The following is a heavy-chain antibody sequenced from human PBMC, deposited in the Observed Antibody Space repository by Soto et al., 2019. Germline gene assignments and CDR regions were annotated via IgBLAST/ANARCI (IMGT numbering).Heavy chain of an antibody. Sequence: PGGSLRLSCAASGFTFSSYSMNWVRQAPGKGLEWVSSISSSSSYIYYADSVKGRFTISRDNAKNPLYLQMNSLRAEDTAVYYCAREREFVVVPAAIGLDLAQYCYGMDVWGQGTTVTVSS. V-gene: IGHV3-21*01. J-gene: IGHJ6*02. CDR3: AREREFVVVPAAIGLDLAQYCYGMDV. D-gene: IGHD2-2*01. CDR2: ISSSSSYI. CDR1: GFTFSSYS.